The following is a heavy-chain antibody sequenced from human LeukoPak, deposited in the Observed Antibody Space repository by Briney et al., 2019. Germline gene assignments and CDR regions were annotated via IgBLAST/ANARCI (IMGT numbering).Heavy chain of an antibody. J-gene: IGHJ1*01. D-gene: IGHD5-24*01. CDR3: IRYGYNLLEYSQH. V-gene: IGHV3-15*07. CDR1: GFIFTNAW. Sequence: PGGSLRLSCAASGFIFTNAWMNWVRQAPGKGLEWVSRIKSKTDGGTTDYAAPVKGRFTVSRDDSKSKLYLQMSSLKTEDTAMYYCIRYGYNLLEYSQHWGQGTLVTVSS. CDR2: IKSKTDGGTT.